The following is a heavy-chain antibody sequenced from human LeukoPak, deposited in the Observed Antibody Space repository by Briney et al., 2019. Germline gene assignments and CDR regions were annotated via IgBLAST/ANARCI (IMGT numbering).Heavy chain of an antibody. CDR3: ARRWLSLDY. CDR2: ISSGGSTI. J-gene: IGHJ4*02. D-gene: IGHD6-19*01. V-gene: IGHV3-48*03. Sequence: GGSLRLSCAASGFSFSTYEMNWVRQAPGKGLEWVSYISSGGSTIYYADSVKGRFTISRDNAKNTLHLQMNSLRAEDTAVYYCARRWLSLDYWGQGTLVTVSS. CDR1: GFSFSTYE.